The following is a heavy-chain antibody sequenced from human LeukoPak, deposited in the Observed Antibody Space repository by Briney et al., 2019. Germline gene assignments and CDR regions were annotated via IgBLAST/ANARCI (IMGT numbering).Heavy chain of an antibody. Sequence: ASVKVSCKASGGTFSSYAISWVRQAPGQGLEWMGGIIPIFGTANYAQKFQGRVTITADKSTSTAYMELSSLRSEDTAVYYCAREYYYDSSGGTWFDPWGQGTLVTVSS. CDR1: GGTFSSYA. V-gene: IGHV1-69*06. CDR3: AREYYYDSSGGTWFDP. CDR2: IIPIFGTA. J-gene: IGHJ5*02. D-gene: IGHD3-22*01.